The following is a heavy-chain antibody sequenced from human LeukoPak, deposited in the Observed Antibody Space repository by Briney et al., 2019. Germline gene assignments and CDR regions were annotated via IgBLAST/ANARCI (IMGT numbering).Heavy chain of an antibody. CDR3: ARGGGLDV. CDR1: GFTFSSYW. D-gene: IGHD3-16*01. V-gene: IGHV3-7*03. Sequence: GGSLRPSCAASGFTFSSYWMNWARQAPGKGLEWVASINHNGNVNYYVDSVKGRFTISRDNAKNSLYLQTSNLRAEDTAVYFCARGGGLDVWGQGATVTVSS. J-gene: IGHJ6*02. CDR2: INHNGNVN.